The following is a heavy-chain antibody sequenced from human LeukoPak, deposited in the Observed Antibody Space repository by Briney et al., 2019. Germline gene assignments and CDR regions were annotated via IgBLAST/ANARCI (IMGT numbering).Heavy chain of an antibody. CDR2: IYYSGST. V-gene: IGHV4-59*01. Sequence: PSETLSLTCTVSGGSISSNYWSWIRQPPGKGLEWIGYIYYSGSTNYNPSLKSRVTISVDTPKNRFSLRLGSVTAADTAMYYCARTVSTSGMYYYYYMDVWGKGTTVTVSS. CDR3: ARTVSTSGMYYYYYMDV. D-gene: IGHD5/OR15-5a*01. J-gene: IGHJ6*03. CDR1: GGSISSNY.